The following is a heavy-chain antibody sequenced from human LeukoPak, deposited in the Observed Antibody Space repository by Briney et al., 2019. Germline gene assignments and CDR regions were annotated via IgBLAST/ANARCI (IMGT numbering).Heavy chain of an antibody. D-gene: IGHD3-3*01. CDR3: ARDWEWTKEYYYYGMDV. Sequence: GASVTVSCKASGYTFTSYGISWVRQAPGQGLEWMGWISAYNGNTNYAQKLQGRVTMTTDTSTSTAYMELRSLRSDDTAVYYCARDWEWTKEYYYYGMDVWGQGTTVTVSS. V-gene: IGHV1-18*01. J-gene: IGHJ6*02. CDR1: GYTFTSYG. CDR2: ISAYNGNT.